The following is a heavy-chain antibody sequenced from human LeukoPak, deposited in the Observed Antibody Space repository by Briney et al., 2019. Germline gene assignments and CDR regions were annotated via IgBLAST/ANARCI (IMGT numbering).Heavy chain of an antibody. CDR3: TRGSGSYYRRGYFDY. J-gene: IGHJ4*02. CDR2: IRSKAYGGTT. V-gene: IGHV3-49*04. Sequence: GRSLRLSCTASGFTFGDYAMSWVRQALGKGLEWVGFIRSKAYGGTTEYAASVKGRFTISRDDSKSIAYLQMNSLKTEDTAVYYCTRGSGSYYRRGYFDYWGQGTLVTVSS. CDR1: GFTFGDYA. D-gene: IGHD3-10*01.